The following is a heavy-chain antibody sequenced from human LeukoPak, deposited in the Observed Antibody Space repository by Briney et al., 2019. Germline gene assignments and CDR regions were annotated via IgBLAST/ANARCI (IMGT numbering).Heavy chain of an antibody. CDR3: ARGPRNDP. CDR1: GYPFSTWE. V-gene: IGHV1-8*01. J-gene: IGHJ5*02. D-gene: IGHD1-14*01. CDR2: VHPDSGNT. Sequence: ASVKVSCKTSGYPFSTWEINWVRQAAGQGLEWLGWVHPDSGNTDYAQKFRGRVTMSRDTSTRTAYMELSGLRLDDTAVYFCARGPRNDPWGQGTLVTVSS.